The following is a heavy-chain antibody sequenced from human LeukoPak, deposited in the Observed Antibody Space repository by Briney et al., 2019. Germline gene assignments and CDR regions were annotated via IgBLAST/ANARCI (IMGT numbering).Heavy chain of an antibody. J-gene: IGHJ3*02. CDR2: IFYSGSN. V-gene: IGHV4-59*01. CDR1: GGSISGFY. CDR3: ASNYYDSSGYERDDAFDI. D-gene: IGHD3-22*01. Sequence: KTSETLSLTCTVSGGSISGFYWSWIRQPPGKGLEWIGYIFYSGSNNYNPSLKSRVTISLDTSKNQFSLKLSSVTAADTAVYYCASNYYDSSGYERDDAFDIWGQGTMVTVSS.